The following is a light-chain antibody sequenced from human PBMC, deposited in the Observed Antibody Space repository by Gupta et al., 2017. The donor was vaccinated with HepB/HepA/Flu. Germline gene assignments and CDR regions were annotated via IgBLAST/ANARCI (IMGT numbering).Light chain of an antibody. CDR2: GAS. Sequence: EIVLTQSPGTLSLSPGERATLSCRASQSVSSTYLGWYQQKPGRPPRLLIYGASSRATGIPDRFSGSGSGTDFTLTISRLEPEDFAVYYCQQYGSSPFTFGPGTKVDIK. J-gene: IGKJ3*01. CDR1: QSVSSTY. CDR3: QQYGSSPFT. V-gene: IGKV3-20*01.